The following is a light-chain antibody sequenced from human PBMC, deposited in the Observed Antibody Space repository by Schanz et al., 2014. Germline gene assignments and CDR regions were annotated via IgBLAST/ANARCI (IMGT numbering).Light chain of an antibody. CDR3: AAWDDSLSGRV. Sequence: QSVLTQPPSASGTPGQRVIISCSGTSSNIGGNYVYWYQQLSGTAPKLLIYKNDQRPSGVPDRFSGSKSGTSASLAISGLRSEDEADYYCAAWDDSLSGRVFGGGTKLTVL. V-gene: IGLV1-47*01. J-gene: IGLJ3*02. CDR1: SSNIGGNY. CDR2: KND.